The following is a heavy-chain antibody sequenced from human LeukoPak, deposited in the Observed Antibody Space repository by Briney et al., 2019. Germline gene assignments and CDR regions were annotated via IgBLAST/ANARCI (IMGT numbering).Heavy chain of an antibody. J-gene: IGHJ4*02. V-gene: IGHV3-30*02. Sequence: GGSLRLSCAASGFSFSGYGMHWVRQVPGKGLEWVAFIRYDGSTKFYRDSVKGRFAISRDNSKNTLSLQMNSLRTEDTAVYYCAALHTGTFVDYWGQGTLVTVSS. CDR1: GFSFSGYG. D-gene: IGHD4-17*01. CDR3: AALHTGTFVDY. CDR2: IRYDGSTK.